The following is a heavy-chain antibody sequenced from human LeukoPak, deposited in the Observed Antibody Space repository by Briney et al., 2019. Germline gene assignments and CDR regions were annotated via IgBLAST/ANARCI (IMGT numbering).Heavy chain of an antibody. CDR2: IYHSGST. D-gene: IGHD5-18*01. V-gene: IGHV4-4*02. J-gene: IGHJ6*02. CDR1: GGSISSSNW. CDR3: ARAIDSLQLWYHGMDI. Sequence: SETLSLTCAVSGGSISSSNWWSWVRQPPGKGLEWIGEIYHSGSTNYNPSLKSRVTISVDKSKNQFSLKLSSVTAADTAVYYCARAIDSLQLWYHGMDIWGQGTTVTVSS.